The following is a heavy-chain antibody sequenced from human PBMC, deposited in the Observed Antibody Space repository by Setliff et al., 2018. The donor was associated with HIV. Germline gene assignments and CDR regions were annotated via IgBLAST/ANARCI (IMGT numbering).Heavy chain of an antibody. CDR3: ATRVMDDDFYYYYYGMDV. CDR1: GFTFSSYA. J-gene: IGHJ6*02. V-gene: IGHV3-23*01. D-gene: IGHD2-8*01. CDR2: ISGSGGST. Sequence: GGSLRLSCAASGFTFSSYAMSWVRQAPGKGLEWVSAISGSGGSTYYADSVKGRFTISRDNSKNTLYLQMNSLRAEDTAVYYCATRVMDDDFYYYYYGMDVWGQGTTVTVSS.